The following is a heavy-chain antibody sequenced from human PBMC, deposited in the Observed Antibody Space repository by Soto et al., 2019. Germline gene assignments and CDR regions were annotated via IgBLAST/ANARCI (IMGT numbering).Heavy chain of an antibody. Sequence: ASVKVSCKASGYTFTSYYMHWVRQAPGQGLEWMGIINPSGGSTSYAQKFQGRVTMTRDTSTSTVYMELSSLRSEDTAVYYFAREGGYCSSTSCYWPFDIWGQGTMVTVSS. V-gene: IGHV1-46*03. CDR2: INPSGGST. D-gene: IGHD2-2*01. J-gene: IGHJ3*02. CDR1: GYTFTSYY. CDR3: AREGGYCSSTSCYWPFDI.